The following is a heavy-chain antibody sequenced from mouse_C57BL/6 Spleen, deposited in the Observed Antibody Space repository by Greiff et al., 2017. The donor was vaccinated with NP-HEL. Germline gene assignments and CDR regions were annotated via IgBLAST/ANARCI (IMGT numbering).Heavy chain of an antibody. CDR1: GYTFTSYW. Sequence: QVQLRQPGAELVKPGASVKLSCKASGYTFTSYWMHWVKQRPGRGLEWIGRIDPNSGGTKYNEKFKSKATLTVDKPSSTAYMQLSSLTSEDSAVYYCARSGFSPFDYWGQGTTLTVSS. CDR3: ARSGFSPFDY. J-gene: IGHJ2*01. D-gene: IGHD3-1*01. V-gene: IGHV1-72*01. CDR2: IDPNSGGT.